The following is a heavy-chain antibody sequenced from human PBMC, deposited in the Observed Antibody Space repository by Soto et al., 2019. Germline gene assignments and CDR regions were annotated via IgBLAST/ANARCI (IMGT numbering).Heavy chain of an antibody. CDR1: GFTFSSYA. CDR3: AKVAPYCSSTTCYIDY. V-gene: IGHV3-23*01. J-gene: IGHJ4*02. Sequence: GSLRLSCAASGFTFSSYAMSWVRQAPGKGLEWVSTISGSGGNTHYADSVKGRFTISRDNSKNTVYLQMNSLRAEDTAVYYCAKVAPYCSSTTCYIDYWGQGTLVTVSS. D-gene: IGHD2-2*01. CDR2: ISGSGGNT.